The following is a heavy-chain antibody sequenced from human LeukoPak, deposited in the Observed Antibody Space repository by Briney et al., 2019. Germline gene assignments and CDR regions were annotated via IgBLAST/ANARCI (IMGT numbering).Heavy chain of an antibody. J-gene: IGHJ4*02. CDR1: GFSFTNYW. CDR3: ARTSGFSYSPFDY. D-gene: IGHD5-18*01. V-gene: IGHV3-74*01. Sequence: PGGSLRLSWAASGFSFTNYWMHWVRQLPGKGPVWVSRTNGDGTVTSYADSVKGRFTISRDNAKNTLYLQMNSLRGEDTAVYYCARTSGFSYSPFDYWGQGTLVTVPS. CDR2: TNGDGTVT.